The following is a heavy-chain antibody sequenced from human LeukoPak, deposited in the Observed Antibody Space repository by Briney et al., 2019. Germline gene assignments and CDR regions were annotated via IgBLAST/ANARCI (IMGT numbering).Heavy chain of an antibody. J-gene: IGHJ6*02. V-gene: IGHV1-18*01. Sequence: EASVKVSCKASGYTFTSYGISWVRQAPGQGLEWMGWISAYNGNTNYAQKLQGRVTMTTDTSTSTAYMELRSLRSDDTAVYYCARDLYCSSTSCDYYYYYYGMDVWGQGTTVTVSS. D-gene: IGHD2-2*01. CDR2: ISAYNGNT. CDR3: ARDLYCSSTSCDYYYYYYGMDV. CDR1: GYTFTSYG.